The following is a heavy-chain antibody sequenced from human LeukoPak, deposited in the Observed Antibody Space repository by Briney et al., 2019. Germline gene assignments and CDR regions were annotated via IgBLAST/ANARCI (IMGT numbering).Heavy chain of an antibody. V-gene: IGHV4-4*02. D-gene: IGHD3-10*01. Sequence: SGTLSLTCAVSGGSIISSDWWSWVRQPPGKGLEWIGEIYHSGTTNYNPSLKSRVTISVDKSKNQFSLNLSSVTAADTAVYYCARTVRGIDYYYFVYWGQGTLVTVSS. CDR3: ARTVRGIDYYYFVY. J-gene: IGHJ4*02. CDR2: IYHSGTT. CDR1: GGSIISSDW.